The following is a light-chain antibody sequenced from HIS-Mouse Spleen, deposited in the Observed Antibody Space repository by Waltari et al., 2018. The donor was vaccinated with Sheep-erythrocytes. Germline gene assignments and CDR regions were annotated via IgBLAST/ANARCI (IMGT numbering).Light chain of an antibody. CDR1: SSDVGGYNY. CDR2: DVS. J-gene: IGLJ3*02. V-gene: IGLV2-11*01. Sequence: QSALTQPRSVSGSPGQSVTISCTGTSSDVGGYNYVSWYQQHPGKAPKLMLYDVSKRTAGVADGLSGSKSGTAASLTISGLQAEDEADYYCCSYAGSYTWVFGGGTELTVL. CDR3: CSYAGSYTWV.